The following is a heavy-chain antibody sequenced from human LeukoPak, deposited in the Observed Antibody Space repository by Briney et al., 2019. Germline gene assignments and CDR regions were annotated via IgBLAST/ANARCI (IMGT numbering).Heavy chain of an antibody. CDR2: ISTDTGNP. V-gene: IGHV7-4-1*02. J-gene: IGHJ4*02. CDR3: TRGLMVRGVTIMTY. Sequence: ASVKVSCKASGYTFTSYGISWVRQAPGQGLEWMGWISTDTGNPTYAQGFTGRFVFSLDTSVSTAYLQISSLKAEDTAVYYCTRGLMVRGVTIMTYWGQGTLVTVSS. D-gene: IGHD3-10*01. CDR1: GYTFTSYG.